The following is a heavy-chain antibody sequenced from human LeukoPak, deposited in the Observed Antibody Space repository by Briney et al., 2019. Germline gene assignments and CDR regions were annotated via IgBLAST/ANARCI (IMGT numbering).Heavy chain of an antibody. D-gene: IGHD2-8*01. Sequence: GGSLRLSCAASGFTVSSNYMSWVRQAPGKGLEWVSDIYSGGSTYYADSVKGRFTISRDNSKNTLYLQMNSLRAEDTAVYYCAKDRCSNGVGCYYYYMDVWGKGTTVTISS. V-gene: IGHV3-66*01. CDR3: AKDRCSNGVGCYYYYMDV. J-gene: IGHJ6*03. CDR2: IYSGGST. CDR1: GFTVSSNY.